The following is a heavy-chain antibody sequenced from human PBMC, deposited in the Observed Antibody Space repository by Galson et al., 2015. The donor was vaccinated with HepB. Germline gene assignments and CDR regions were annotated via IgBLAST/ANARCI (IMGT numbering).Heavy chain of an antibody. D-gene: IGHD2-2*01. CDR2: IIPIFGTA. V-gene: IGHV1-69*13. J-gene: IGHJ6*02. CDR1: GGTFSSYA. Sequence: SVKVSCKASGGTFSSYAISWVRQAPGQGLEWMGGIIPIFGTANYAQKFQGRVTITADESTSTAYMELSSLRSEDTAVYYCARDGWREYCSSASCSKYYGMDVWGQGTTVTVSS. CDR3: ARDGWREYCSSASCSKYYGMDV.